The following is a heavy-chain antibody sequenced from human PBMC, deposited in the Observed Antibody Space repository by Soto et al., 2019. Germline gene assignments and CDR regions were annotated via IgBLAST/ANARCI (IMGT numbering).Heavy chain of an antibody. CDR2: MNPNSGNT. Sequence: QVQLVQSGAEVKKPGASVKVSCKASGYTFTSYDINWVGQATGQGLEWMGWMNPNSGNTGSGQKFQGRVTMTRNTTTGHAYLGRSSSGSKATALYYCARGGGVVVAAGLDYWGQGTLVTVSS. V-gene: IGHV1-8*01. CDR1: GYTFTSYD. J-gene: IGHJ4*02. CDR3: ARGGGVVVAAGLDY. D-gene: IGHD2-15*01.